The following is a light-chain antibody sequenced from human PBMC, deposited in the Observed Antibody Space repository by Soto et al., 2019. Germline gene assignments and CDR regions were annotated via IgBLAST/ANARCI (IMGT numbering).Light chain of an antibody. CDR3: QQYVSTRLT. CDR1: QSVSSSY. CDR2: GAS. V-gene: IGKV3-20*01. Sequence: EIVFTQSPGTLSLSPGERATLSCRASQSVSSSYLAWYQQKPGQAPRLLIYGASSRATGIPDRFSGSGSGTDFTLTISRLQPEDFAVYYCQQYVSTRLTFGGGTKVEIK. J-gene: IGKJ4*01.